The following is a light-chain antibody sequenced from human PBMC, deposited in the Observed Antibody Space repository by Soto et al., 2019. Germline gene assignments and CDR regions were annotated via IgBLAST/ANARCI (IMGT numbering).Light chain of an antibody. J-gene: IGLJ2*01. CDR3: SSYAGSSNFVV. CDR2: DVS. Sequence: QSVLTQPPSASGSPGQSVTISCTGTSGDVGNYNYVSWYQQHPGKAPKLMISDVSKRPSGVPDRFSGSKSGNTASLTVSGLQAEDEAHYYCSSYAGSSNFVVFGGGTKLTVL. V-gene: IGLV2-8*01. CDR1: SGDVGNYNY.